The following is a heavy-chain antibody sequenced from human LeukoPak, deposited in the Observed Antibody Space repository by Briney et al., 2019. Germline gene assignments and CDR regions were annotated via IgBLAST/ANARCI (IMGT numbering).Heavy chain of an antibody. CDR1: GFTFSSYA. CDR3: AKTTTGYSSGRYPGWPVDY. V-gene: IGHV3-23*01. J-gene: IGHJ4*02. Sequence: GGSLRLSCAASGFTFSSYAMYWARQAPGKGLEWVSGIFGSGGSTHYADSVKGRFTISRDNSKNTVYLQMNSLRAEDTAVYYCAKTTTGYSSGRYPGWPVDYWGQGTLVTVSS. CDR2: IFGSGGST. D-gene: IGHD6-19*01.